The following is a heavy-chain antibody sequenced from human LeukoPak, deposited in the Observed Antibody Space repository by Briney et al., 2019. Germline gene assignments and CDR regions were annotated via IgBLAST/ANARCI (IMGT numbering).Heavy chain of an antibody. J-gene: IGHJ4*02. CDR3: ARSPPRQQKPQSYIDS. D-gene: IGHD6-13*01. Sequence: GGSLRLSCVASGFTFSNYWMNWVRQAPGEGLEWVTYIKQDGREKYYVDSVKGRFTISRDNAKNSLYLQMNSLRAEDTAVYYCARSPPRQQKPQSYIDSWGQGTLVTVSS. V-gene: IGHV3-7*01. CDR1: GFTFSNYW. CDR2: IKQDGREK.